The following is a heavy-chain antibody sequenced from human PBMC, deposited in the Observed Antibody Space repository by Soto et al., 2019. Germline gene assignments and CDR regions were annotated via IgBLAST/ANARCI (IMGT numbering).Heavy chain of an antibody. J-gene: IGHJ3*02. CDR3: TREQAALDYDFWSGSPDAFDI. V-gene: IGHV3-49*04. Sequence: QPGGSLRLSCTASGFTFGDYAMSWVRQAPGKGLEWVGFIRSKAYGGTTEYAASVKGRFTISRDDSKSIAYLQMNSLKTEDTAVYYCTREQAALDYDFWSGSPDAFDIWGQGTMVTVSS. CDR2: IRSKAYGGTT. CDR1: GFTFGDYA. D-gene: IGHD3-3*01.